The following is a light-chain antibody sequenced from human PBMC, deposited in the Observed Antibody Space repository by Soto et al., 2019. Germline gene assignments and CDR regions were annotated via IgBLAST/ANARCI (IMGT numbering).Light chain of an antibody. Sequence: EIVMTQSPATLSVSPGERATLSCRASQSVSSNLAWYQQKPGQAPRLLIYGASTRSTVIPARFSGSRSGTDSTRTISSLQSEDFAVYYCQQYNTWPFAFGPGTKVVIK. CDR1: QSVSSN. J-gene: IGKJ3*01. CDR2: GAS. V-gene: IGKV3-15*01. CDR3: QQYNTWPFA.